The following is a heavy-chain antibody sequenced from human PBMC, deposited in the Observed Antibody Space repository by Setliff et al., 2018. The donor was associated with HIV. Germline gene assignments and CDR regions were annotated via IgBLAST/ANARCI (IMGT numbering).Heavy chain of an antibody. CDR3: ARESPSSSWFYFDF. CDR2: INHSGRT. V-gene: IGHV4-34*01. D-gene: IGHD6-13*01. CDR1: GGSFSGYY. J-gene: IGHJ4*02. Sequence: PSETLSLTCAVYGGSFSGYYWSWIRQAPGKGLEWIGEINHSGRTKYNPSLKSRVTVSVDTSKNQFSLKLGSVTAADTAVYYCARESPSSSWFYFDFWGQGTLVTVSS.